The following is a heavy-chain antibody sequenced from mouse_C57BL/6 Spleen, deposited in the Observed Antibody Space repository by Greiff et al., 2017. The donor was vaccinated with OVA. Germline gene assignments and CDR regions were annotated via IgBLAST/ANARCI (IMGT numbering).Heavy chain of an antibody. CDR1: GYTFTEYP. J-gene: IGHJ2*01. D-gene: IGHD1-1*01. V-gene: IGHV1-62-2*01. CDR2: FYPGSGSI. CDR3: ARHEDSYYYGSSYFDY. Sequence: QVQLQQSGAELVKPGASVKLSCKASGYTFTEYPIHWVKQRSGQGLEWIGWFYPGSGSIKYNEKFKDKATLTADKSSSTVYMELSRLTSEDSAVYFCARHEDSYYYGSSYFDYWGQGTTLTVSS.